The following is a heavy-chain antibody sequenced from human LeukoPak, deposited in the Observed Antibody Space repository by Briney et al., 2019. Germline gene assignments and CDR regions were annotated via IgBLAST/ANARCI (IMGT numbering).Heavy chain of an antibody. D-gene: IGHD4-17*01. Sequence: SETVSCKPSGGTLSSSPIMWVRPAPRQELEWMGRINPMRAIADYAQKFQGRVTIAADKSTGAAYMELISLRSEERAVYYGAREYGNLTMVTNFDFWGQGTLVTVCS. V-gene: IGHV1-69*04. CDR3: AREYGNLTMVTNFDF. CDR1: GGTLSSSP. J-gene: IGHJ4*02. CDR2: INPMRAIA.